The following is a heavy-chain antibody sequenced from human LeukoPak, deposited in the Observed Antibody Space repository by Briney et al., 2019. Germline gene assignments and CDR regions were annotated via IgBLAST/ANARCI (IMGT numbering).Heavy chain of an antibody. CDR2: INCNGGST. J-gene: IGHJ4*02. CDR3: ARDGGVDTAFSY. Sequence: GGSLRLSCAASGFTFDDYGMSWVRQAPGKGLEWGSGINCNGGSTGYADSVKGRFTISRDNAKNSLYLQMNSLRAEDTALYYCARDGGVDTAFSYWGQGTLVTVSS. CDR1: GFTFDDYG. D-gene: IGHD5-18*01. V-gene: IGHV3-20*04.